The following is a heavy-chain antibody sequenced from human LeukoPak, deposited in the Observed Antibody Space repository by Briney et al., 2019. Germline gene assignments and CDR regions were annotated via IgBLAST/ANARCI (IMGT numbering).Heavy chain of an antibody. J-gene: IGHJ6*03. CDR2: INEDGSEK. CDR1: GFTFSRYW. V-gene: IGHV3-7*01. CDR3: ARQRYTDV. Sequence: GGSLRLSCAASGFTFSRYWMSWVRQAPGKGLEWVANINEDGSEKIYVDFVKGRFTISRDNAKNSLYLQMNSLRGEDRAVYYCARQRYTDVWGKGATVTVSS.